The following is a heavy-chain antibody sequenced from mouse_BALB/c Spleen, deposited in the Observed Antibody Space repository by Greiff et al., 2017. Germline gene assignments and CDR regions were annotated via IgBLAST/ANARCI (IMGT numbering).Heavy chain of an antibody. D-gene: IGHD2-3*01. CDR1: GFTFSSVG. V-gene: IGHV5-17*02. Sequence: EVQGVESGGGLVQPGGSRKLSCAASGFTFSSVGMHWVRQAPEKGLEWVAYISSGSSTIYYADTVKGRFTISRDNPKNTLFLQMTSLRSEDTATYYCARGIYDGAWFAYWGQGTLVTVSA. CDR3: ARGIYDGAWFAY. J-gene: IGHJ3*01. CDR2: ISSGSSTI.